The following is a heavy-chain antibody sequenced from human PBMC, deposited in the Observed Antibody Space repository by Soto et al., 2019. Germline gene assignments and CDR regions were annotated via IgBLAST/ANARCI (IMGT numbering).Heavy chain of an antibody. D-gene: IGHD4-17*01. J-gene: IGHJ4*02. CDR2: IYHSGSS. CDR1: GGSLSSGTYY. CDR3: ARDLLDTTVDYYFDS. V-gene: IGHV4-30-4*01. Sequence: SETLSLTCTVSGGSLSSGTYYWSWIRQPPGKGLEWIGYIYHSGSSQSNPSLKSRVTISIDTSKNQFSLELRSVTAADTAVYYCARDLLDTTVDYYFDSWGPGRLVTV.